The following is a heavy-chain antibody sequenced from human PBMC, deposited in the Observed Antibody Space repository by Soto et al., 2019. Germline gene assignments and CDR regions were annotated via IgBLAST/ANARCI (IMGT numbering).Heavy chain of an antibody. Sequence: GGSLRLSCTASGFTFSIYDMHWVRQAPGKGLEWVALISYDGSNKSYRDSVKGRFTISRDNSRNTLYLQMNSLRAEDTAVYYCAASIFYYGMDVWGQGTTVTVS. CDR1: GFTFSIYD. V-gene: IGHV3-30*03. CDR2: ISYDGSNK. J-gene: IGHJ6*02. CDR3: AASIFYYGMDV.